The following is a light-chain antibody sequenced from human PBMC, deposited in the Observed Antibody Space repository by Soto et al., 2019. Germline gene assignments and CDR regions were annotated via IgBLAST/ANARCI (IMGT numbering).Light chain of an antibody. J-gene: IGKJ2*01. CDR3: QQYNSYSLF. CDR2: GSS. V-gene: IGKV1-5*01. Sequence: DIQMPQSPYTLSASVGDRVTITCRASQSISNWLAWYQQKPGQAPKLLHYGSSSLESGVPSRFSGSGSGTEFTLTISSLQPDDFSSYYCQQYNSYSLFFGQGTKLEIK. CDR1: QSISNW.